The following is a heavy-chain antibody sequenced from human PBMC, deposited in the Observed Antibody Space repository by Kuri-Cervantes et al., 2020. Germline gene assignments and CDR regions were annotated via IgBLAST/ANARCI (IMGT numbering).Heavy chain of an antibody. Sequence: ASVKVSCKASGYTFTSYDINWVRQATGQGLEWMGWMNPNSGNTGYAQKFQGRVTITTDESTSTAYMELSSLRSEDTAVYYCAASLVAHWFDPWGQGTLVTVSS. V-gene: IGHV1-8*03. J-gene: IGHJ5*02. CDR3: AASLVAHWFDP. CDR2: MNPNSGNT. D-gene: IGHD5-12*01. CDR1: GYTFTSYD.